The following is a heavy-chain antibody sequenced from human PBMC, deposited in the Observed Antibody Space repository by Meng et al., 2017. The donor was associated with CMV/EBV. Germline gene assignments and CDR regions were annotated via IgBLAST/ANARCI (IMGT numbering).Heavy chain of an antibody. J-gene: IGHJ3*02. D-gene: IGHD5-12*01. CDR2: RSFDRSFE. Sequence: GESLKISCAASGFTFSRYTIHWVRQAPGKGLDWVALRSFDRSFEYYADSVKGRFTISRDSPENTLYLQMNSLRVEDTAVYYCAREANAFDIWGQGTLVTVSS. V-gene: IGHV3-30*04. CDR3: AREANAFDI. CDR1: GFTFSRYT.